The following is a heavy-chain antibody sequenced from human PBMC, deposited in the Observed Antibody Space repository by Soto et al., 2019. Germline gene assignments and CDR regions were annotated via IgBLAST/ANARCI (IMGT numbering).Heavy chain of an antibody. D-gene: IGHD4-4*01. CDR2: IKPISDIT. CDR3: ARDPSTINKLIGVWFDP. J-gene: IGHJ5*02. CDR1: GDTLGRFT. V-gene: IGHV1-69*13. Sequence: SVKVSCKASGDTLGRFTINCVRQAPGQGLEWMGGIKPISDITNYAQRFQGRVTFTADASTSTVYLELSSLRSEDTAMYYCARDPSTINKLIGVWFDPWGQGTLVTVSS.